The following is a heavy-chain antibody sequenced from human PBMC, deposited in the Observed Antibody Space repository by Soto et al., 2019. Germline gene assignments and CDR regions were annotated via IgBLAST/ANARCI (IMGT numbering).Heavy chain of an antibody. D-gene: IGHD3-3*01. CDR2: IRNDGTVK. V-gene: IGHV3-33*01. Sequence: PGGSLRLSCRASGFTFRSYDMHWVRQAPGKGLEWVAVIRNDGTVKNYGDSVNGRFTISRDNSKNTLFLEMSSLRVEDTDLYYCASKTIDDFDYWGQGALVTVSS. CDR1: GFTFRSYD. J-gene: IGHJ4*02. CDR3: ASKTIDDFDY.